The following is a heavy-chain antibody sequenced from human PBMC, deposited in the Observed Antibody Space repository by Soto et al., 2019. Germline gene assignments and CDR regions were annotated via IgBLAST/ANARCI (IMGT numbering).Heavy chain of an antibody. CDR3: AKEYSGSEYGSFDX. CDR2: FDPEDGET. CDR1: GYTLTELS. Sequence: ASVKVSCNVSGYTLTELSMHWVRQAPGKGLEWMGGFDPEDGETIYAQKFQGRVTMTEDNSTDTAYMEMSSLRSEDTAVYYCAKEYSGSEYGSFDXWGQWTMVT. D-gene: IGHD1-26*01. V-gene: IGHV1-24*01. J-gene: IGHJ3*01.